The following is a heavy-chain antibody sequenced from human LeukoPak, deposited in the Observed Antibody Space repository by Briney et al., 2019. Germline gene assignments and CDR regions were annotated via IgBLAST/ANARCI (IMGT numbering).Heavy chain of an antibody. Sequence: GASVKVSCKASGYTFTGYYMHWVRQAPGQGLEWMGWINPNSGGTNYAQKFQGRVTMTTDTSTSTAYMELRSLRSDDTAVYYCARTINWGLIPLSNLLYFDYWGQGTLVTVSS. J-gene: IGHJ4*02. CDR1: GYTFTGYY. D-gene: IGHD7-27*01. CDR2: INPNSGGT. CDR3: ARTINWGLIPLSNLLYFDY. V-gene: IGHV1-2*02.